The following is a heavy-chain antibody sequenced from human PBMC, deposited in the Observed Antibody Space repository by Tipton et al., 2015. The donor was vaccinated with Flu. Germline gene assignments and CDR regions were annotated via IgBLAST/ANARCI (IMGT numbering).Heavy chain of an antibody. D-gene: IGHD2-2*01. CDR3: ARGPQVPVWPYYYGMDV. CDR2: IYGGGTT. V-gene: IGHV3-53*01. Sequence: SLRLSCAASGFTVTSSYMSWVRQAPRKGLEWVSVIYGGGTTDYADSVKGRFTISRDKSKNALYLQMSSLRAEDTAVYYCARGPQVPVWPYYYGMDVWGQGTTVTVPS. J-gene: IGHJ6*02. CDR1: GFTVTSSY.